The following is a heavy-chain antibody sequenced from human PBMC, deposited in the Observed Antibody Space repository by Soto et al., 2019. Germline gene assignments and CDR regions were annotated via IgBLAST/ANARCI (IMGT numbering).Heavy chain of an antibody. Sequence: SVKVSCKASGGTFSSYAISWVRQAPGQGLEWMGGIIPIFGTANYAQKFQGRVTITADESTSTAYMELSSLRSEDTAVYYCARSRIHYVWGSYRYSWFDPWGQGTLVTVSS. CDR3: ARSRIHYVWGSYRYSWFDP. J-gene: IGHJ5*02. V-gene: IGHV1-69*13. CDR2: IIPIFGTA. D-gene: IGHD3-16*02. CDR1: GGTFSSYA.